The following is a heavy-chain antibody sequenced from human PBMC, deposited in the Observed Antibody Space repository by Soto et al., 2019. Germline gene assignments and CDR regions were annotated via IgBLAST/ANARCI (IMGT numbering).Heavy chain of an antibody. Sequence: GGALRLSCAASGFTFSNAWINWVRQAPGKGLEWVGRIKSKTNGGTTDYAAPVKGRFAISRDDSNNMVYLQMNSLKIEDTAVYYCTTDPYRTMIVVRFDYWGNGTLVTVS. D-gene: IGHD3-22*01. CDR1: GFTFSNAW. V-gene: IGHV3-15*07. CDR2: IKSKTNGGTT. J-gene: IGHJ4*01. CDR3: TTDPYRTMIVVRFDY.